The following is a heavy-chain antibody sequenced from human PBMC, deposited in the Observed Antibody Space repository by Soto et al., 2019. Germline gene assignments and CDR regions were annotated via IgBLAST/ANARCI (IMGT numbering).Heavy chain of an antibody. Sequence: SGTLTLTCTVSGVSMRSGGYYWTWIRQSPGKGLEWIGYIYYSGSTYYNPSLESRVAISLDTSRSQFSLTLHSVTAADTAIYYCARDRHNNFFDPWGQGTLVTVSS. J-gene: IGHJ5*02. D-gene: IGHD6-6*01. V-gene: IGHV4-31*03. CDR2: IYYSGST. CDR3: ARDRHNNFFDP. CDR1: GVSMRSGGYY.